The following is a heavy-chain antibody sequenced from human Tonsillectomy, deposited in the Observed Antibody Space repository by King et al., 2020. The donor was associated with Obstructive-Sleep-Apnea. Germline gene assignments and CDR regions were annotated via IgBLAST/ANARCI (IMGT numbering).Heavy chain of an antibody. CDR3: GRVCYDSSGFYLQYHYYGMDV. D-gene: IGHD3-22*01. J-gene: IGHJ6*02. Sequence: VQLVESGGGVVQPGRSLRLSCAASGFTFSSFGMHWVRQAPGKGLEWVAVIWYDGSNKYYADSVKGRFTISRDNSKNTLYLQMNILRAEDTAGYYCGRVCYDSSGFYLQYHYYGMDVWGQGTTVTVSS. V-gene: IGHV3-33*01. CDR2: IWYDGSNK. CDR1: GFTFSSFG.